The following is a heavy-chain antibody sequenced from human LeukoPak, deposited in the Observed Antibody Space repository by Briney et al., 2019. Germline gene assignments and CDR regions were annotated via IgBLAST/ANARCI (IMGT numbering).Heavy chain of an antibody. CDR1: GFTFSSYS. J-gene: IGHJ4*02. V-gene: IGHV3-21*01. CDR2: ISSSSSYI. D-gene: IGHD4-11*01. CDR3: ARDRILGLTVTTQDDY. Sequence: PGGSLRLSCAASGFTFSSYSMNWVRQAPGKGLEWVSSISSSSSYIYYADSVKGRFTISRDNAKNSLYLQMNSLRAEDTAVYYCARDRILGLTVTTQDDYWGQGTLVTVSS.